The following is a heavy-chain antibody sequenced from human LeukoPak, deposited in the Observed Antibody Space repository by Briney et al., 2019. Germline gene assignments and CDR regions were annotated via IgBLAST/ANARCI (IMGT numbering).Heavy chain of an antibody. Sequence: GGSLRLSCAASGFTFSSYAMSWVRQAPGKGLEWVSAISGSGGSTYYADSVKGRFTISRDNSKNTLYLQMNSLRAEDTAVYYCAKDLFPYDSSPPTFDYWGQGTLVTVSS. CDR1: GFTFSSYA. CDR3: AKDLFPYDSSPPTFDY. D-gene: IGHD3-22*01. V-gene: IGHV3-23*01. J-gene: IGHJ4*02. CDR2: ISGSGGST.